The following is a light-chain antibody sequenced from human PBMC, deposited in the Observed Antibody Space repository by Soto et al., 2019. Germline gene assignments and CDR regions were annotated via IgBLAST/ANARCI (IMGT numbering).Light chain of an antibody. CDR1: SSNIGAGFD. CDR2: ANT. Sequence: QSVLTQPPSVSGAPGQTVTISCTGTSSNIGAGFDVHWYQQLPGAAPKLLIYANTDRPSGVPARFSGSKSVTSASLAITGLQTEDEADYFCLSYGTSLRGVFGGGTKLTVL. J-gene: IGLJ2*01. CDR3: LSYGTSLRGV. V-gene: IGLV1-40*01.